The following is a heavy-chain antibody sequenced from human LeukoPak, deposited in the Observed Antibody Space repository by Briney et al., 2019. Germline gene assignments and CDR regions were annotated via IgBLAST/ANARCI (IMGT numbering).Heavy chain of an antibody. CDR2: ISGSGGST. D-gene: IGHD3-22*01. CDR3: AKDPGDSSGYYYVDGPYYFDY. V-gene: IGHV3-23*01. CDR1: GFTFSSYA. J-gene: IGHJ4*02. Sequence: GGSLRLSCAASGFTFSSYAMSWVRQAPGKGLEWVSAISGSGGSTYYADSVKGRFTISRDNSKNTLYLQMNSLRAEDTAVYYCAKDPGDSSGYYYVDGPYYFDYWGQGTLVTVSS.